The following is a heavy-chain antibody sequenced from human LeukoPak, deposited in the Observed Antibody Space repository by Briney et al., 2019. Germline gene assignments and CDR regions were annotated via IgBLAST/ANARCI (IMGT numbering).Heavy chain of an antibody. J-gene: IGHJ4*02. V-gene: IGHV4-39*01. CDR3: ARHLYSSSRNPTFDY. CDR1: GGSISSSSFY. Sequence: PSETLSLTCTVSGGSISSSSFYWGWIRQPPGKGLEWLGSFYYSGSTYSNPSLKGRVTISVDTSKNQFSLKLSSVTAADTAVYYCARHLYSSSRNPTFDYWGQGTLVTVSS. CDR2: FYYSGST. D-gene: IGHD6-13*01.